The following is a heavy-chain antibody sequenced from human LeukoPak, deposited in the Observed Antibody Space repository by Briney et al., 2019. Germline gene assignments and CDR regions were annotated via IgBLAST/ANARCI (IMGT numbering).Heavy chain of an antibody. J-gene: IGHJ5*02. CDR2: MNPGSGNA. D-gene: IGHD3-22*01. CDR1: GYTFTKYD. V-gene: IGHV1-8*01. Sequence: ASVKVSCRASGYTFTKYDMNWLRQATGQGLEWMGWMNPGSGNAGYAQGRVTMTRDTSTRTAYMELSSLRYEDTAVYYCVRVFVDDSGYYNYYFDPWGQGTPVTASS. CDR3: VRVFVDDSGYYNYYFDP.